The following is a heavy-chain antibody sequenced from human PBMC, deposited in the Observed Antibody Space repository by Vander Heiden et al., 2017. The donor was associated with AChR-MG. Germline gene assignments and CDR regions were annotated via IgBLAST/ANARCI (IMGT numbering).Heavy chain of an antibody. Sequence: QLQLQESCPGLVKPSETLSLTCTVSGGSISSSSYYWGWIRQPPGKGLEWIGSIYYSGSTYYNPSLKSRVTISVDTSKNQFSLKLSSVTAADTAVYYCARRMWVPAAMGRWFDPWGQGTLVTVSS. J-gene: IGHJ5*02. CDR3: ARRMWVPAAMGRWFDP. D-gene: IGHD2-2*01. CDR2: IYYSGST. V-gene: IGHV4-39*01. CDR1: GGSISSSSYY.